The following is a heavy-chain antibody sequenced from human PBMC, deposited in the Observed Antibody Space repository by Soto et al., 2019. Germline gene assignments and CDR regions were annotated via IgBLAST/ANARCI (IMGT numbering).Heavy chain of an antibody. D-gene: IGHD3-10*01. CDR2: IDYSGST. CDR3: ARKRLRGSGAVGYNWFDP. CDR1: GGSLSSNSYY. J-gene: IGHJ5*02. V-gene: IGHV4-39*07. Sequence: ASETLSLTCTVSGGSLSSNSYYWGWVRQPPGKGLEWIGGIDYSGSTYYNPSLKSRVTISVDTSKNQFSLKLSSVTAADTAVYYCARKRLRGSGAVGYNWFDPWGQGTLVTVSS.